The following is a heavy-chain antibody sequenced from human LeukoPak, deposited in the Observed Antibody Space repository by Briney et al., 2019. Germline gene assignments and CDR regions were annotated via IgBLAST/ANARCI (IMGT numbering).Heavy chain of an antibody. Sequence: GGSLRLSCAASELSFSDNYMSWVRQAPGKGLEWVSILYSGGNTYYTDSMKGRFTISRDTSKSTLYLQMNSLRADDTAVYYCVRTQPRSRLLDRWGQGTLVTVSS. CDR3: VRTQPRSRLLDR. V-gene: IGHV3-53*01. CDR2: LYSGGNT. J-gene: IGHJ5*02. D-gene: IGHD1-26*01. CDR1: ELSFSDNY.